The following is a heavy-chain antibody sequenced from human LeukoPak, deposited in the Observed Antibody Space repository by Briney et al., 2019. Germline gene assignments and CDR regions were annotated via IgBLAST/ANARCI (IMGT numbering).Heavy chain of an antibody. CDR1: GFTFSSYW. J-gene: IGHJ3*02. CDR2: IKQDGSEK. Sequence: GGSLRLSCAASGFTFSSYWMSWVRQAPGKGLEWVANIKQDGSEKYYVDSVKGRFTISRDNAKNSLYLQMNSLRAEDTAVYYCAKDVGDDAFDIWGQGTMVTVSS. V-gene: IGHV3-7*01. CDR3: AKDVGDDAFDI. D-gene: IGHD2-21*01.